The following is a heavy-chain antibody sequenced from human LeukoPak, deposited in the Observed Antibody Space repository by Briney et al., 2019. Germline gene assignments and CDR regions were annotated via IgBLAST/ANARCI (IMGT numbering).Heavy chain of an antibody. Sequence: GGSLRLSCAASGFTSSSYSMNWVRQAPGKGLEWVSSISSSSSYIYYADSVKGRFTTSRDNAKNSLYLQMNSLRAEDTAVYYCARGPYYYYYYMDVWGKGTTVTVSS. CDR2: ISSSSSYI. J-gene: IGHJ6*03. V-gene: IGHV3-21*01. CDR1: GFTSSSYS. CDR3: ARGPYYYYYYMDV.